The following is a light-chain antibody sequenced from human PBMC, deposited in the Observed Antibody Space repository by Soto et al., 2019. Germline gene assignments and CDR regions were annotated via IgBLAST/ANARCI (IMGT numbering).Light chain of an antibody. V-gene: IGKV3-15*01. Sequence: EIVMTQSPGTLSVSPGERATLSCRASQSVSSNLAWYHQKPGQAPRLLMYGASTRATGIPARFSGSGSGTEFTLTISSLQSEDFAVYCCQQYNNWPTFGQGTKVDIK. J-gene: IGKJ1*01. CDR3: QQYNNWPT. CDR2: GAS. CDR1: QSVSSN.